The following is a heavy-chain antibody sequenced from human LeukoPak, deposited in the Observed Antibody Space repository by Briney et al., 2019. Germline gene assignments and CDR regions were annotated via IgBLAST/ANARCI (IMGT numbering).Heavy chain of an antibody. J-gene: IGHJ4*02. CDR1: GGSISSYY. CDR2: IYYSGST. D-gene: IGHD6-13*01. V-gene: IGHV4-59*01. Sequence: SETPSLTCTVSGGSISSYYWSWIRQPPGKGLEWIGYIYYSGSTNYNPSLKSRVTISVDTSKNQFSLKLSSVTAADTAVYYCAIAAAGLDYWGQGTLVTVSS. CDR3: AIAAAGLDY.